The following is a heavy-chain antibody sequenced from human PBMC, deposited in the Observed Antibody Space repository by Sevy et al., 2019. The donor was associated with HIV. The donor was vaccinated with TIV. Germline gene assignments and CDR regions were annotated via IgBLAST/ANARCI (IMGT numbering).Heavy chain of an antibody. J-gene: IGHJ3*02. D-gene: IGHD2-2*01. Sequence: SETLSLTCTVSGGSISSYYRSWIRQPPGKGLEWIGYIYYSGSTNYNPSLKSRVTISVDTSKNQFSLKLSSVTAADTAGYYCARGYRVVPAAIRGAFDIWGQGTMVTVSS. CDR3: ARGYRVVPAAIRGAFDI. V-gene: IGHV4-59*01. CDR1: GGSISSYY. CDR2: IYYSGST.